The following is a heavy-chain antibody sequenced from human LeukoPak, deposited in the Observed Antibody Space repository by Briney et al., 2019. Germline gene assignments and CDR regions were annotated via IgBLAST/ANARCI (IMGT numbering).Heavy chain of an antibody. J-gene: IGHJ4*02. CDR3: ARGVEMATAPFDY. V-gene: IGHV1-69*13. D-gene: IGHD5-24*01. CDR2: IIPIFGTA. Sequence: GASVKVSCKASGVTFSSYAIRWVRQAPGQRLEWIGGIIPIFGTANYAQKFQGRVTITADESTSTAYMELSSLRSEDTAVYYCARGVEMATAPFDYWGQGTLVTVSS. CDR1: GVTFSSYA.